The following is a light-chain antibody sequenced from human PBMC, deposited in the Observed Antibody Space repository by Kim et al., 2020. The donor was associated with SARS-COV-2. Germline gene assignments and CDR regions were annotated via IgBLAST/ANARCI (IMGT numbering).Light chain of an antibody. CDR1: QRVSSH. V-gene: IGKV3-15*01. CDR3: QQYNNWPPFT. Sequence: SPGERAALSCRASQRVSSHLAWYQQKPGQAPRLLIYGASTRATGIPARFSGSGSGTEFTLTISSLQSEDFAIYYCQQYNNWPPFTFGPGTKVDIK. J-gene: IGKJ3*01. CDR2: GAS.